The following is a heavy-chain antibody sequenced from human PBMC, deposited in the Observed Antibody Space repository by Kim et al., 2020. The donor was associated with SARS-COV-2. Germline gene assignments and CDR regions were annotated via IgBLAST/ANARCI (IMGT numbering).Heavy chain of an antibody. V-gene: IGHV1-24*01. J-gene: IGHJ5*02. Sequence: KCRGRVTMTEDTSTDTAYMELSSLRSEDTAVYYCATSPAHPLAGTGWFDPWGQGTLVTVSS. CDR3: ATSPAHPLAGTGWFDP. D-gene: IGHD6-19*01.